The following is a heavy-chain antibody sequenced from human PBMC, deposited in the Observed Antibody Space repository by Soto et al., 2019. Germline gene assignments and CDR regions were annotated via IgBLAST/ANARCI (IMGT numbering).Heavy chain of an antibody. CDR1: GFIFSGSA. J-gene: IGHJ6*03. CDR3: ASSSSSSGDYYMDV. Sequence: GESLKISCAASGFIFSGSAMHWVRQASGKGLEWVGRIRSKANSDATAYAASVKGRFTISRDDSKNTAYLQMNSLETEDTAVYYCASSSSSSGDYYMDVWGKGTTVTVSS. V-gene: IGHV3-73*01. D-gene: IGHD6-6*01. CDR2: IRSKANSDAT.